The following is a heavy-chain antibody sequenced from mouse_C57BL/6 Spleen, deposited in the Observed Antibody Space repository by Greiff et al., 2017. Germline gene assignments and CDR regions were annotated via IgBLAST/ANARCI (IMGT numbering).Heavy chain of an antibody. Sequence: EVHLVESGGGLVQPGGSLSLSCAASGFTFTDYYMSWVRQPPGKALEWLGFIRNKANGYPTEYSASVKGRFTISRDNSQSILYLQMNALRAEDSATYYCASHDYDADYWGQGTTLTVSS. D-gene: IGHD2-4*01. CDR1: GFTFTDYY. CDR3: ASHDYDADY. J-gene: IGHJ2*01. CDR2: IRNKANGYPT. V-gene: IGHV7-3*01.